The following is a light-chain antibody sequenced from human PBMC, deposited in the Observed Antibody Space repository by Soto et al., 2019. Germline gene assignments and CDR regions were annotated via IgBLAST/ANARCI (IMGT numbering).Light chain of an antibody. CDR3: QHYNSYPWT. V-gene: IGKV1-5*01. CDR1: QSISRR. CDR2: DAS. J-gene: IGKJ1*01. Sequence: DIQMIQSPSALSASVGDRVTITCRASQSISRRLAWYQQKPGKAPKLLIYDASSLESGVPAGVSGSGSGTQFTLTISSPHPDDFAPYYCQHYNSYPWTCRPGTMVEIK.